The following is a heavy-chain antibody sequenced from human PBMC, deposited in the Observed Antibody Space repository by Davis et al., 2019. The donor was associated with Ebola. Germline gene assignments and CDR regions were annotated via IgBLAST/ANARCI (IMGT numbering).Heavy chain of an antibody. D-gene: IGHD1-7*01. Sequence: GGSLRLSCAASGFTFDDYAMHWDRQAPGKGLEWVSGISWNSGSIGYADSVKGRFTISRDNAKNSLYLQMNSLRAEDTALYYCAKDISGTTYGMDVWGQGTTVTVSS. CDR2: ISWNSGSI. V-gene: IGHV3-9*01. CDR3: AKDISGTTYGMDV. J-gene: IGHJ6*02. CDR1: GFTFDDYA.